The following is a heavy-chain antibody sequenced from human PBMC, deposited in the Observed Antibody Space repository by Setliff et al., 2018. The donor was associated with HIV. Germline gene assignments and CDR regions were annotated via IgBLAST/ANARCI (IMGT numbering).Heavy chain of an antibody. D-gene: IGHD3-10*01. CDR2: IHHTGYI. CDR3: ARHFPSISLFFGDPGPFDR. Sequence: PSETLSLTCAVYGGPSTDHYWNWIRQSPGMGLEWIAEIHHTGYINYNPSLRSRVSVSRDMSSNQFSLKLSSVTAADTAVYFCARHFPSISLFFGDPGPFDRWGQGALVTVSS. CDR1: GGPSTDHY. J-gene: IGHJ4*02. V-gene: IGHV4-34*01.